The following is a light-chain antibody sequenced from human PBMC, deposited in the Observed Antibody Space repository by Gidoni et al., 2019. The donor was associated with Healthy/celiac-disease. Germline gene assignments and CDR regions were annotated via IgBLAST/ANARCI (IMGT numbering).Light chain of an antibody. CDR2: DVS. CDR3: SSYTSSSTVV. CDR1: SSEVGCYNY. J-gene: IGLJ2*01. V-gene: IGLV2-14*01. Sequence: SALTQPASVSGSPGQAITIPCTGTSSEVGCYNYVTCYQQHPGKAPKLMIYDVSNRPSGVSNRFSGSKSGNTASLTISGLQAEDDADYYCSSYTSSSTVVFGGGTKLTVL.